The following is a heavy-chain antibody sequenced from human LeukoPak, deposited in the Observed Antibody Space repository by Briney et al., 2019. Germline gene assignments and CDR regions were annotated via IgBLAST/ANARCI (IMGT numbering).Heavy chain of an antibody. J-gene: IGHJ5*02. V-gene: IGHV3-11*06. CDR3: ARDGITGTTVGWFDP. CDR1: GFTFSDYY. Sequence: KPGGSLRLSCAASGFTFSDYYMSWIRQAPGKGLEWVSYISSSSSYTNYADSVKGRFTISRDNAKNSLYLQMNSLRAEDTAVYYCARDGITGTTVGWFDPWGQGILVTVSS. D-gene: IGHD1-7*01. CDR2: ISSSSSYT.